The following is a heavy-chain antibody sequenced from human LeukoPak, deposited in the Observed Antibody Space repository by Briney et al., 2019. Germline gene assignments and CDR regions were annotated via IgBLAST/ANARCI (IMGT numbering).Heavy chain of an antibody. CDR3: ARGSLTGGYYFDY. D-gene: IGHD3-16*01. V-gene: IGHV1-69*04. CDR1: GGTFSSYA. J-gene: IGHJ4*02. Sequence: SVKVSCKASGGTFSSYAISWVRQAPGQGLEWMGRIIPILGIANYAQKFQGRVTITADESTSTAYMELSSLRSEDTAVYYCARGSLTGGYYFDYWGQGTLVTVSS. CDR2: IIPILGIA.